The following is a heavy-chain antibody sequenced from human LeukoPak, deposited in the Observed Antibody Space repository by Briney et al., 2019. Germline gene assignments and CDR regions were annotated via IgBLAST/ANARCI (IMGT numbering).Heavy chain of an antibody. Sequence: GGSLRLSCAASGFTFSSYWMPWVRQAPGKGLVWVSRINSDGSSTSYADSVKGRFTISRDNAKNTLYLQMSSLRAEDTAVYYCARASTVTTPGYWGQGTLVTVSS. CDR3: ARASTVTTPGY. V-gene: IGHV3-74*01. CDR2: INSDGSST. D-gene: IGHD4-17*01. J-gene: IGHJ4*02. CDR1: GFTFSSYW.